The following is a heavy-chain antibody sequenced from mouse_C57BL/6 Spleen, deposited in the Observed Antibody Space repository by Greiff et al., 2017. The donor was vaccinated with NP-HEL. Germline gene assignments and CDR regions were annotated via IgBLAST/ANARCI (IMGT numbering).Heavy chain of an antibody. J-gene: IGHJ4*01. CDR3: AREFYYGSTLYAMDY. Sequence: VQLQESGPELVKPGASVKISCKASGYAFSSSWMNWVKQRLGKGLEWIGRIYPGDGDTNYNGKFKGKATLTADKSSSTAYMQLSSLTSEDSAVYFCAREFYYGSTLYAMDYWGQGTSVTVSS. CDR1: GYAFSSSW. CDR2: IYPGDGDT. D-gene: IGHD1-1*01. V-gene: IGHV1-82*01.